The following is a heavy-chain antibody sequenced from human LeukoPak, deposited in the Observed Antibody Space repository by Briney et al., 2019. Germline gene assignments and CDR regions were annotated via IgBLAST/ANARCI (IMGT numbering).Heavy chain of an antibody. CDR3: ARQGRSKLSN. Sequence: SETLSLTCAVYGGSFSGYYWSWIRQPPGKGLEWIGEINHSGSTNYNPSLKSRVTISVDTSKNQFSLKLSSVTAADTAVYYCARQGRSKLSNWGQGTLVTVSS. CDR1: GGSFSGYY. D-gene: IGHD3-10*01. J-gene: IGHJ4*02. CDR2: INHSGST. V-gene: IGHV4-34*01.